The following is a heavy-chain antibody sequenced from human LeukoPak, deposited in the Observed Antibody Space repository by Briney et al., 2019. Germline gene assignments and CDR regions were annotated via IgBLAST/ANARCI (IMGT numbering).Heavy chain of an antibody. CDR2: ISWNSGSI. D-gene: IGHD6-6*01. V-gene: IGHV3-9*01. CDR3: AKDPRNRPLSPSVTYYFDY. Sequence: GRSLRLSCAASGFTFGDYAMHWVRQAPGKGLEWVSGISWNSGSIGYADSVKGRFTISRDNAKNSLYLQMNSLRAEDTALYYCAKDPRNRPLSPSVTYYFDYWGQGTLDSVSS. J-gene: IGHJ4*02. CDR1: GFTFGDYA.